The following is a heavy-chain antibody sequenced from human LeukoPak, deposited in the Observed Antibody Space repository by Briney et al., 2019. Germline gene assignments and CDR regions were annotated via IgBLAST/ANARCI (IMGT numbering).Heavy chain of an antibody. CDR3: ARVAGSASAHYYYYYYMDV. J-gene: IGHJ6*03. Sequence: VASVKVSCKASGYTFTGYYMHWVRQAPGQGLEWMGWINPNKGGTNYAQKFRGRVTMTRDTSISTAYMELSRLRSDDTAVYYCARVAGSASAHYYYYYYMDVWGKGTTVTVSS. CDR2: INPNKGGT. CDR1: GYTFTGYY. V-gene: IGHV1-2*02. D-gene: IGHD2-15*01.